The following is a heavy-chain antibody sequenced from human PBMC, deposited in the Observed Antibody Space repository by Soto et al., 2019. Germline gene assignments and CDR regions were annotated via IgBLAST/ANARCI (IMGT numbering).Heavy chain of an antibody. CDR1: GGSISSYY. V-gene: IGHV4-59*01. Sequence: QVQLQESGPGLVKPSETLSLTCTVSGGSISSYYWSWIRQPPGKGLEWIGYIYYSGSTNYNPSLKSRVTISVDTPKNQFSRKLSSVTAADTAVYYCASTAHSSGWYSGGFDYWGQGTLVTVSS. D-gene: IGHD6-19*01. J-gene: IGHJ4*02. CDR2: IYYSGST. CDR3: ASTAHSSGWYSGGFDY.